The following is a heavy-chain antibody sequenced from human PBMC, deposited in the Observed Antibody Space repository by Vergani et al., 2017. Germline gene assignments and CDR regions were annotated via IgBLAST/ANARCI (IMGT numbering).Heavy chain of an antibody. D-gene: IGHD3-10*01. CDR2: IYYSGST. J-gene: IGHJ5*02. CDR1: GGSISSYY. CDR3: ARAHSGGWFDP. V-gene: IGHV4-59*01. Sequence: QVQLQESGPGLVKPSETLSLTCTVSGGSISSYYWSWIRQPPGKGLEWIGHIYYSGSTNYNPSLKSRVTISVDTSKNQFSLKLSSVTAADTAVYYCARAHSGGWFDPWGQGTLVTVSS.